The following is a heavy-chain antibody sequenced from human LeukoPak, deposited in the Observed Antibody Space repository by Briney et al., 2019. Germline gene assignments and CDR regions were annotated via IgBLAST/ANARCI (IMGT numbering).Heavy chain of an antibody. V-gene: IGHV3-23*01. J-gene: IGHJ4*02. CDR2: ITGSGGTT. CDR1: GFTFSSYA. D-gene: IGHD3-22*01. CDR3: ARRYYDSSGYGFDY. Sequence: GGSLRLSCAASGFTFSSYAMSWVRQAPGKGLKWVSAITGSGGTTYYSDSVKGRFTISRDNSKNTLYLQMNSLRAEDTAVYYCARRYYDSSGYGFDYWGQGTLVTVSS.